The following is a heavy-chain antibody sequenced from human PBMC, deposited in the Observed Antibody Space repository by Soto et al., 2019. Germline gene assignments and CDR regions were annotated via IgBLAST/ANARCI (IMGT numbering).Heavy chain of an antibody. V-gene: IGHV4-34*01. Sequence: SETLSLTCAVYGGSFSGYYWSWIRQPPGKGLEWIGEINHSGSTNYNPSLKSRVTISVDTSKNQFSLKLSSVTAADTAVYYCARDGSGYATDAYWGQGTLVTVSS. CDR1: GGSFSGYY. CDR3: ARDGSGYATDAY. CDR2: INHSGST. J-gene: IGHJ4*02. D-gene: IGHD5-12*01.